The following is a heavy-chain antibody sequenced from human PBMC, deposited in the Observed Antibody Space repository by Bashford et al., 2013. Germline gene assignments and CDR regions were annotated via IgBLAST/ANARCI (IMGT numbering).Heavy chain of an antibody. D-gene: IGHD6-6*01. J-gene: IGHJ4*02. CDR2: IYYSGST. V-gene: IGHV4-59*01. CDR3: ARRLQLVRHRFDY. CDR1: GGSISTYF. Sequence: SETLSLTCTVSGGSISTYFWTWIRQTPEKGLEWIGYIYYSGSTNYNPSLKSRVTISVDTSKNQFSLKLSSVTAADTAVYYCARRLQLVRHRFDYWGQGTLVTVSS.